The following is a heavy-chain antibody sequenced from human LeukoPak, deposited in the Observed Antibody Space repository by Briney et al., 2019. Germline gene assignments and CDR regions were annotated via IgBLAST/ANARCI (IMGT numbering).Heavy chain of an antibody. D-gene: IGHD3-22*01. CDR3: AKRGVVIRVILVGFHKEAYYFDS. CDR1: GITLSNYG. Sequence: GGSLRLSCAVSGITLSNYGMSWVRQAPGKGLEWVAGISGSGGGTNYADAVKGRFTISRDNRKNTLHLQMNSLRAEDTAVYFCAKRGVVIRVILVGFHKEAYYFDSWAREPWSSSPQ. J-gene: IGHJ4*02. CDR2: ISGSGGGT. V-gene: IGHV3-23*01.